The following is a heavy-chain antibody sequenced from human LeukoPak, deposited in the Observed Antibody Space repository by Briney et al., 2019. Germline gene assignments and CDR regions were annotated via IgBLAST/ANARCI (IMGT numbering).Heavy chain of an antibody. V-gene: IGHV3-48*02. CDR2: ISSSSSTI. CDR1: GFSFSSYA. CDR3: AKNTAVARGLDF. Sequence: TGGSLRLSCAASGFSFSSYAMNWVRQAPGKGLEWVSYISSSSSTIYYADSVRGRFTISRDNAKNSLYLQMNSLRDEDTAVYYCAKNTAVARGLDFWGQGTLVTVSS. D-gene: IGHD6-19*01. J-gene: IGHJ4*02.